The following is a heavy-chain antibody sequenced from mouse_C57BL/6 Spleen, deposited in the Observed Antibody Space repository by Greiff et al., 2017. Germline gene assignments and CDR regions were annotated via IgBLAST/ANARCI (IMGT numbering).Heavy chain of an antibody. CDR3: ARHPYAMDY. CDR1: GYAFSSSW. Sequence: VQLQQSGPELVKPGASVKISCKASGYAFSSSWMNWVKQRPGKGLEWIGRIYPGDGDTNYNGKFKGKATLTADKSSSTAYMQLSSLTSEDSAVYFCARHPYAMDYWGQGTSVTVSS. CDR2: IYPGDGDT. J-gene: IGHJ4*01. V-gene: IGHV1-82*01.